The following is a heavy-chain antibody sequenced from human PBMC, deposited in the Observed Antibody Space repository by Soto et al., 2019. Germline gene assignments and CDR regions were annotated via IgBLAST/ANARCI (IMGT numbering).Heavy chain of an antibody. D-gene: IGHD2-15*01. V-gene: IGHV1-69*12. Sequence: QVQLVQSGAEVKKPGSSVKVSCKASGGTFSSYAISWVRQAPGQGLEWMGGIIPIFGKAKYAQKFQGRVTLAADASASTAYMDLSRLRSEATAVYYCSKTVGAYCYYGMDVWGQGTTVTVSS. CDR3: SKTVGAYCYYGMDV. CDR2: IIPIFGKA. J-gene: IGHJ6*02. CDR1: GGTFSSYA.